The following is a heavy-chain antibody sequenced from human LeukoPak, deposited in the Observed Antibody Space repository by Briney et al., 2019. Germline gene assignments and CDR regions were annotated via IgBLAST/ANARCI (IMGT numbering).Heavy chain of an antibody. V-gene: IGHV3-23*01. D-gene: IGHD1-14*01. CDR1: GFTLSSYV. CDR3: AKLRQTGTIYDGFDI. Sequence: PGGSLRLSCAASGFTLSSYVMTWVRQAPGEGLEWVSSLRGGAGSPTYADSVKGRFTISRDNSKNTLYLLVNSLRAEDTAVYHCAKLRQTGTIYDGFDIWGQGTLVTVSS. J-gene: IGHJ3*02. CDR2: LRGGAGSP.